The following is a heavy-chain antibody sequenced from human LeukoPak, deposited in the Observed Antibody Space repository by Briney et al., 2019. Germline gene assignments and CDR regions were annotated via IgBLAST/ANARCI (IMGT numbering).Heavy chain of an antibody. J-gene: IGHJ6*03. CDR3: ARGGYSGSYYVFSHYYYYMDV. Sequence: GGSLTLSCAASGFTFSSYSMNWVRQAPGKGLEWVSSISSSRSYIYYADSVRGRFTIARDNAKNSLDLQMNSLRAEDTAVYYCARGGYSGSYYVFSHYYYYMDVWGKGTTVTISS. CDR2: ISSSRSYI. V-gene: IGHV3-21*01. CDR1: GFTFSSYS. D-gene: IGHD1-26*01.